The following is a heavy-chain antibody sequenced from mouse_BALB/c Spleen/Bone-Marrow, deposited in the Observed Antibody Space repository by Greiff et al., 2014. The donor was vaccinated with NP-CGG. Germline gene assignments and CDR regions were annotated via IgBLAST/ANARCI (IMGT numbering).Heavy chain of an antibody. CDR3: ARSGIYYDYDGKGYYAMDY. D-gene: IGHD2-4*01. CDR1: GFTFSSFG. CDR2: ISSGSSTI. V-gene: IGHV5-17*02. J-gene: IGHJ4*01. Sequence: DVMLVESGGGLVQPGGSRKLSCAASGFTFSSFGMHWVRQAPEKGLEWVAYISSGSSTIYYADTEKGRCTISRDNPKNTLFLQMTSLRSEDTAMYYCARSGIYYDYDGKGYYAMDYWGQGTSVTVSS.